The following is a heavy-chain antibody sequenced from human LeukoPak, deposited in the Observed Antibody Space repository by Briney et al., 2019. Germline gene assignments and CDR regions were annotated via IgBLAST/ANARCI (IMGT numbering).Heavy chain of an antibody. D-gene: IGHD1-14*01. CDR2: ISWNSGSI. CDR3: AKDIATGNRLYYFDY. Sequence: PGRSLRLSCAASGFTFDDYAMHWVRQAPGKGLEWVPGISWNSGSIGYADSVKGRFTISRDNAKNSLYLQMNSLRAEDTALYYCAKDIATGNRLYYFDYWGQGTLATVSS. CDR1: GFTFDDYA. J-gene: IGHJ4*02. V-gene: IGHV3-9*01.